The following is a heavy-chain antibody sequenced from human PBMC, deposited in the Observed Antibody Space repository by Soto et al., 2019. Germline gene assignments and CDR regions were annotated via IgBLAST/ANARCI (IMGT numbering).Heavy chain of an antibody. V-gene: IGHV2-5*02. CDR2: IYWDDDK. J-gene: IGHJ4*02. CDR1: GFSLSTTEVG. D-gene: IGHD3-9*01. Sequence: QITLKESGPTLVKPTQTLTLTCTFSGFSLSTTEVGVAWLRQPPGKTLEWLALIYWDDDKRYSPSLKSRLTLTRDISEYRVVLTITNMDPVDTATYYCALRFDWYDFDHWGQGTLVTDSS. CDR3: ALRFDWYDFDH.